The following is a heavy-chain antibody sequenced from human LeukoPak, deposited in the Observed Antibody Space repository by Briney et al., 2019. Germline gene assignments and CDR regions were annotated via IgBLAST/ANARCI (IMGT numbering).Heavy chain of an antibody. V-gene: IGHV3-23*01. D-gene: IGHD3-22*01. J-gene: IGHJ4*02. Sequence: GGSLRLSCAASGFTVSSNYMSWVRQAPGKGLEWVSAISGSGGSTYYADSVKGRFTISRDNSKNTLYLQMNSLRAEDTAVYYCVRDDDRPDNGLDYWGQGTLVTVSS. CDR1: GFTVSSNY. CDR3: VRDDDRPDNGLDY. CDR2: ISGSGGST.